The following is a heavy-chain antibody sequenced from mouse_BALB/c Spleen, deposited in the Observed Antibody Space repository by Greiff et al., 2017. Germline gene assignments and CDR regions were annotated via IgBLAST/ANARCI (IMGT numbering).Heavy chain of an antibody. CDR2: IWAGGST. Sequence: QVQLKESGPGLVAPSQSLSITCTVSAFSLTSYGVHWVRQPPGKGLEWLGVIWAGGSTNYNSALMSRLSISKDNSKSQVFLKMNSLQTDDTAMYYCARDRDYYGSSLAYWGQGTLVTVSA. D-gene: IGHD1-1*01. V-gene: IGHV2-9*02. CDR1: AFSLTSYG. CDR3: ARDRDYYGSSLAY. J-gene: IGHJ3*01.